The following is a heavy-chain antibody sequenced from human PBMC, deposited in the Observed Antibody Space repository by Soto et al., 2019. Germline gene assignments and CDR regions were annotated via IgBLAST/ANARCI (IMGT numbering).Heavy chain of an antibody. CDR3: ARTLVVTAPYYYYYGMDV. D-gene: IGHD2-21*02. V-gene: IGHV2-70*01. CDR1: GFSLSTSGMC. CDR2: IDWDDDK. J-gene: IGHJ6*02. Sequence: SGPTLVNPTQTLTLTCTFSGFSLSTSGMCVSWIRQPPGKALEWLALIDWDDDKYYSTSLKTRLTISKDTSKNQVVLTMTNMDPVDTATYYCARTLVVTAPYYYYYGMDVWGQGTTVTVSS.